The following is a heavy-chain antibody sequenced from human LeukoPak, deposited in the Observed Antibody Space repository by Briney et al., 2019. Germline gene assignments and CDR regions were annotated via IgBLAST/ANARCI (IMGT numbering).Heavy chain of an antibody. CDR1: GGSISSSSYY. J-gene: IGHJ5*02. CDR3: ARVEPYGSGRGTNWFDP. CDR2: IYYSGST. V-gene: IGHV4-39*07. Sequence: PSETLSLTCTVSGGSISSSSYYWGWIRQPPGKGLEWIGSIYYSGSTYYNPSLKSRVTISVDTSKNQFSLKLSSVTAADTAVYYCARVEPYGSGRGTNWFDPWGQGTLVTVSS. D-gene: IGHD3-10*01.